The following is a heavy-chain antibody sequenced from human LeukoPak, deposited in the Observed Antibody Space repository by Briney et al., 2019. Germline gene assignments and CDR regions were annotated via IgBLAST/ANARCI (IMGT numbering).Heavy chain of an antibody. Sequence: GASVKVSCKVSGYTLTELSIHWVRQAPGKGLEWMGGFDSEDGKTMYAQKFQGRVTVTEDRSTDTAYMDLSSLKSEDTAVYYCATDFTEADGFDIWGQGTMVTVSS. CDR1: GYTLTELS. J-gene: IGHJ3*02. CDR2: FDSEDGKT. CDR3: ATDFTEADGFDI. V-gene: IGHV1-24*01.